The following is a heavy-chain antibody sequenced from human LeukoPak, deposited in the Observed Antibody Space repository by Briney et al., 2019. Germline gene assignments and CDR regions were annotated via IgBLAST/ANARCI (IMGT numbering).Heavy chain of an antibody. Sequence: GGFLRLSCAASGFTFSSYAMHWVRQAPGKGLEWVAVISYDGSNKYYADSVKGRFTISRDNSKNTLYLQMNSLRAEDTAVYYCAKDLYCSSTSCSSNWFDPWGQGTLVTVSS. CDR1: GFTFSSYA. V-gene: IGHV3-30-3*01. CDR2: ISYDGSNK. CDR3: AKDLYCSSTSCSSNWFDP. J-gene: IGHJ5*02. D-gene: IGHD2-2*01.